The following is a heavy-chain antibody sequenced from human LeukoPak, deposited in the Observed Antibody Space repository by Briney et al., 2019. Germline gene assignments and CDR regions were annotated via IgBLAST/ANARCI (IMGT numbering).Heavy chain of an antibody. J-gene: IGHJ6*03. Sequence: SVKLSCKASGGTFSSYAISWVRQAPGQGLEWMGGIIPIFGTANYAQKFQGRVTITTDESTSTAYMELSSLRSEDTAVYYCARDELAARLPVWGDYYYYMDVWGKGTTVTVSS. CDR3: ARDELAARLPVWGDYYYYMDV. CDR1: GGTFSSYA. CDR2: IIPIFGTA. D-gene: IGHD6-6*01. V-gene: IGHV1-69*05.